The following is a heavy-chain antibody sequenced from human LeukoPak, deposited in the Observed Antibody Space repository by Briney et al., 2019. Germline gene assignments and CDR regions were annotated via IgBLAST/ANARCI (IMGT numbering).Heavy chain of an antibody. V-gene: IGHV3-30-3*01. Sequence: PGRSLRLSCAASGFIFSSYAMHWVRQALGKGLEWVAVISYDGSNKYYADAVKGRFTISRDNSKNTLYLQMNSLRTEDTAAYYCARGSSYGGYGFDYWGQGTLVTVSS. J-gene: IGHJ4*02. CDR1: GFIFSSYA. CDR2: ISYDGSNK. D-gene: IGHD5-12*01. CDR3: ARGSSYGGYGFDY.